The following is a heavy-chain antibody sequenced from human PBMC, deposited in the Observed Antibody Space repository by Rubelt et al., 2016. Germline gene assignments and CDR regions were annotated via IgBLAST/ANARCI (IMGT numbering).Heavy chain of an antibody. D-gene: IGHD1-26*01. Sequence: QVQLQESGPGLVKPSETLSLTCTVSGGSISRYSWSWIRQPAGKGLEWIGHIYASGNTNYNPSLKSRVTTSLDSSKNQFSLKLRSVTAADTAVYFCAGEISGSYSLDSWGQGTLVTVSS. V-gene: IGHV4-4*07. J-gene: IGHJ4*02. CDR2: IYASGNT. CDR1: GGSISRYS. CDR3: AGEISGSYSLDS.